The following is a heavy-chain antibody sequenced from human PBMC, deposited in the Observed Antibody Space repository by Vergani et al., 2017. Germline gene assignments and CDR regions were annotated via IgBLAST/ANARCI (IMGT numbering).Heavy chain of an antibody. D-gene: IGHD3-9*01. CDR3: AKLRGYFDWLLLDGLDY. V-gene: IGHV3-23*01. CDR2: IIGSGGST. Sequence: EVQLLESGGGLVQPGGSLRLSCAASGFTFSSYAMSWVRLAPGKGLEWVSAIIGSGGSTYYADSVKGRFTISRDNSKNTLYLQMNSLRAEDTAVYYCAKLRGYFDWLLLDGLDYWGQGTLVTVSS. CDR1: GFTFSSYA. J-gene: IGHJ4*02.